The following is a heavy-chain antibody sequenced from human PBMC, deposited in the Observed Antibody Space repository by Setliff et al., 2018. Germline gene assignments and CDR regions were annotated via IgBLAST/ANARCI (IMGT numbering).Heavy chain of an antibody. CDR1: GGSISGASIRSYY. J-gene: IGHJ4*02. V-gene: IGHV4-59*08. Sequence: SETLSLTCTVSGGSISGASIRSYYWSWIRQPPGKGLEWIGNIYYSGTTNYNPSLRSRVSISLDTSKSQFFLKLNSVTAADPAVYYCVRSAVYCASDCYPRYFDSWGQGTLVNVSS. D-gene: IGHD2-21*01. CDR2: IYYSGTT. CDR3: VRSAVYCASDCYPRYFDS.